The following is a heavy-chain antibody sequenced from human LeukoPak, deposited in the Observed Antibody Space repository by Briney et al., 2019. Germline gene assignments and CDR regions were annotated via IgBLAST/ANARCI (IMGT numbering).Heavy chain of an antibody. Sequence: PSETLSLTCTVSGGSIRNNNYYWAWIRHPPGKGLEWIGSIYYSVTTYYNPSLKSRVTKSVDTSKSPYAQTLTCGPAGESAGYYCAGGSVYKTMAARYWFLDVGARGTGVTVP. CDR3: AGGSVYKTMAARYWFLDV. CDR1: GGSIRNNNYY. J-gene: IGHJ2*01. D-gene: IGHD5-18*01. V-gene: IGHV4-39*02. CDR2: IYYSVTT.